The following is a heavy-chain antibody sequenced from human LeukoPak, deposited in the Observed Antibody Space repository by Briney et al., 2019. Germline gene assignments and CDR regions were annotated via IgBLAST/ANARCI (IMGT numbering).Heavy chain of an antibody. Sequence: GGSLRLSCAASGFTFSSYAMSWVRQAPGKGLEWVSAISGSGGSTYYADSVKGRFTISRDNSKNTLYLQMNSLRAEDTAVYYCAKGLVRGVILSPSFDYWGQGTLVTVSS. CDR2: ISGSGGST. V-gene: IGHV3-23*01. CDR3: AKGLVRGVILSPSFDY. D-gene: IGHD3-10*01. J-gene: IGHJ4*02. CDR1: GFTFSSYA.